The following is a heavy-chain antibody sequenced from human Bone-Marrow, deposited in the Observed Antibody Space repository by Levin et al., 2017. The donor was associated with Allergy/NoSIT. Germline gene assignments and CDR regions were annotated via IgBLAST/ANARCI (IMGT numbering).Heavy chain of an antibody. Sequence: GESLKISCAASGFRFSDHYMDWVRQAPGKGLEWVGRTRNKVQGYSTEYAASVKGRFSISTDDSMNSLYLQMNTLTVEDTAVYYCAISGSPAQADYPDNAMGGWGQGTTVTVSS. V-gene: IGHV3-72*01. CDR1: GFRFSDHY. J-gene: IGHJ6*02. CDR3: AISGSPAQADYPDNAMGG. D-gene: IGHD1-26*01. CDR2: TRNKVQGYST.